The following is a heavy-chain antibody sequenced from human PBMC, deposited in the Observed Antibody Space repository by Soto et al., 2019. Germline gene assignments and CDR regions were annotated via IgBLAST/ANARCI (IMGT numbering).Heavy chain of an antibody. CDR1: GFTFTRYS. CDR2: ISSTTNYI. CDR3: ARESEDLTSNFDY. Sequence: GGSLRLSCAAPGFTFTRYSMNWVRQAPGKGLEWVSPISSTTNYIYYGDSMKGRFTISRDNAKNSLYLEMNSLRAEDTAVYYCARESEDLTSNFDYWGQGTLVTVSS. V-gene: IGHV3-21*06. J-gene: IGHJ4*02.